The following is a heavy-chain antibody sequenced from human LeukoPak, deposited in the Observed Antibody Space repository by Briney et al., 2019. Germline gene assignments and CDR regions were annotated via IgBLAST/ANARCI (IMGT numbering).Heavy chain of an antibody. V-gene: IGHV4-59*08. Sequence: SETLSLTCTVSGGSISSYYWSWIRQPPWKALEWIGYIYYSGSTNYNPSLNSRLTMSVDTSKNQFSLKLSSVTAADTAVYYCARHRPGPYDYWGQGTLVTVSS. CDR3: ARHRPGPYDY. CDR2: IYYSGST. J-gene: IGHJ4*02. CDR1: GGSISSYY.